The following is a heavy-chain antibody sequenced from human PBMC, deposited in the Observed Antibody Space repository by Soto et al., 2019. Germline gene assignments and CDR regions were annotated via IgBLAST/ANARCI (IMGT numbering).Heavy chain of an antibody. Sequence: EVQLVESGGGLVKPGGSLRLSCAASGFTFSAYTMNWVRQAPGKGLEWISSIDIGSKFMFYADSVTGRFTISRDNAKNSLYLQIDSLRAEDTAIYYCAREADSYKWTDGIMDVWGQGTTVVVSS. D-gene: IGHD1-1*01. J-gene: IGHJ6*01. CDR1: GFTFSAYT. CDR2: IDIGSKFM. V-gene: IGHV3-21*01. CDR3: AREADSYKWTDGIMDV.